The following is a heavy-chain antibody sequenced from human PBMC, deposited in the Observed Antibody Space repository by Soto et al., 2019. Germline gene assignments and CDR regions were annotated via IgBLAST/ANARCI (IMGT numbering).Heavy chain of an antibody. CDR3: AREAALYCGGDCPAPKGYFDL. J-gene: IGHJ2*01. V-gene: IGHV3-33*01. D-gene: IGHD2-21*02. CDR2: VWYDGSNK. Sequence: GGSLRLSCAASGFTFSSYGMHWVRQAPGKGLEWVAVVWYDGSNKYYADSVKGRFTISRDNSKNTLYLQMNSLRAEDTAVYYCAREAALYCGGDCPAPKGYFDLWGRGTLVTVS. CDR1: GFTFSSYG.